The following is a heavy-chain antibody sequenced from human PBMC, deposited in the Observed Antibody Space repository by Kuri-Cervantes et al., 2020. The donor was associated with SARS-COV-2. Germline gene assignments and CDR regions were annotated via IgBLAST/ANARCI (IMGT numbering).Heavy chain of an antibody. CDR2: IGTAGDT. D-gene: IGHD2-15*01. CDR1: GFTFSSYD. Sequence: GGSLRLSCAASGFTFSSYDMHWVRQATGKGLEWVSAIGTAGDTYYPDSVKGRFTISRDNAKNSLYLQMNSLRAEDTAVYYCARDRGEDIVVVVAASAYDYWGQGTLVTVSS. V-gene: IGHV3-13*04. J-gene: IGHJ4*02. CDR3: ARDRGEDIVVVVAASAYDY.